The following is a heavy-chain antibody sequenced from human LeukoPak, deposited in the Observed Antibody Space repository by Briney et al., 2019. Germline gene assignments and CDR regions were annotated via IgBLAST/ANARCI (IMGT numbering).Heavy chain of an antibody. J-gene: IGHJ6*02. D-gene: IGHD3-3*01. Sequence: SQTLSLTCAISGDSVSSNSAAWNWIRQSPSRGLEWLGRTYYRSKWYNDYAVSVKSRITINPDTSKNQFSLQLHSVTPEDTAVYYCASGPILEWLPAPDWYYYGMEVWGQGTTVTVSS. CDR1: GDSVSSNSAA. CDR2: TYYRSKWYN. V-gene: IGHV6-1*01. CDR3: ASGPILEWLPAPDWYYYGMEV.